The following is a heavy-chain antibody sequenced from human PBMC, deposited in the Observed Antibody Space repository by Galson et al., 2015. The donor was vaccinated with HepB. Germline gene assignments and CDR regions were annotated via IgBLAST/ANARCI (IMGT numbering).Heavy chain of an antibody. V-gene: IGHV3-9*01. CDR2: ISWNSGSI. Sequence: SLRLSCAASGFTFDDYAMHWVRQAPGKGLEWVSGISWNSGSIGYADSVKGRFTISRDNAKNSLYLQMNSLRAEDTALYYCAKDIPWNEDAFDIWGQGTMVTVSS. CDR3: AKDIPWNEDAFDI. CDR1: GFTFDDYA. J-gene: IGHJ3*02. D-gene: IGHD1-1*01.